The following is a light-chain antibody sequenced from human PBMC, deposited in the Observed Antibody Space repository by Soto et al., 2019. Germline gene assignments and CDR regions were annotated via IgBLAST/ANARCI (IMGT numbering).Light chain of an antibody. CDR3: QQYNYWPPWT. J-gene: IGKJ1*01. CDR1: QNISRD. CDR2: DAS. V-gene: IGKV3-15*01. Sequence: EIVLTQSPGTLSVSPGESATLSCRASQNISRDLAGYQQKPGQVPRLIIYDASTRAADVPARFSGTGSGTEFALTISSLQSEDFAVYYCQQYNYWPPWTFGQGTKVDIK.